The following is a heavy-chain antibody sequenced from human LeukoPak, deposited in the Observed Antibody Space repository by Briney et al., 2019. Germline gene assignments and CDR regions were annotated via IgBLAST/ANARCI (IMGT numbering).Heavy chain of an antibody. D-gene: IGHD6-19*01. J-gene: IGHJ5*02. CDR3: ARDKPPYSSGWYREDWFDP. CDR1: GYTFTGYY. CDR2: INPNSGGT. Sequence: GASVKVSRKASGYTFTGYYMHWVRQAPGQGLEWMGWINPNSGGTTYAQKFQGRVTMTRDTSISTAYMELSRLRSDDTAVYYCARDKPPYSSGWYREDWFDPWGQGTLVTVSS. V-gene: IGHV1-2*02.